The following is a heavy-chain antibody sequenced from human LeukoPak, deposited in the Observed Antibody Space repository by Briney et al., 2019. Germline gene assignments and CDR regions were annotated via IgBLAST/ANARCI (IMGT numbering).Heavy chain of an antibody. J-gene: IGHJ4*02. CDR1: GFTFRSHG. V-gene: IGHV3-33*01. CDR2: IWYDGSNK. CDR3: ARDRRGSENYHYFDY. D-gene: IGHD3-10*01. Sequence: PGRSLRLSCAASGFTFRSHGMHWVRQAPGKGLEWVAVIWYDGSNKYYADSVKGRFTISRDNSKNTLYLEMNSLRAEDTAAYYCARDRRGSENYHYFDYWGQGTLVTVSS.